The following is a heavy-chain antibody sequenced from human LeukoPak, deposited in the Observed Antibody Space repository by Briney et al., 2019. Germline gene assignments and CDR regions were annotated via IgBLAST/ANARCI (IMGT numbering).Heavy chain of an antibody. CDR3: ARARLTTYYYYGMDV. V-gene: IGHV3-23*01. CDR1: TFSFRNFA. D-gene: IGHD4/OR15-4a*01. CDR2: ISDSGHRT. J-gene: IGHJ6*02. Sequence: PGGSLRLSCAASTFSFRNFAMSWVRLAPGKGLEWVSGISDSGHRTDYADSVEGRFTISRDNAKNSLYLQMSSLRAEDTAVYYCARARLTTYYYYGMDVWGQGTTVTVSS.